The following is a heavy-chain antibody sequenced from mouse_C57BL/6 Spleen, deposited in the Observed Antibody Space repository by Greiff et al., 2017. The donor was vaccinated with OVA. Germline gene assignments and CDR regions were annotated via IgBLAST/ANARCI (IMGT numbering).Heavy chain of an antibody. Sequence: VQLQQPGAELVKPGASVKLSCKASGYTFTSYWMHWVKQRPGQGLEWIGEIDPSDSYTNYNQKFKGKSTLTVDKSSSTAYMQLSSLTSEDSAVYYCARWYYGSSWFAYWGQGTLVTVSA. CDR1: GYTFTSYW. CDR3: ARWYYGSSWFAY. CDR2: IDPSDSYT. J-gene: IGHJ3*01. V-gene: IGHV1-69*01. D-gene: IGHD1-1*01.